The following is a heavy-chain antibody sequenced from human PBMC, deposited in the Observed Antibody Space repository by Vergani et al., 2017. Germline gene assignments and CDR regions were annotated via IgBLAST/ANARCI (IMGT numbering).Heavy chain of an antibody. D-gene: IGHD4-17*01. CDR1: GGTFSSYA. Sequence: QVQLVQSGAEVKKPGSSVKVSCKASGGTFSSYAISWVRQAPGQGLEWMGRIIPILGIANYAQKFQGRVTITADKSTSTAYMELSSLRSEDTAVYYCALPLGDYDYYYYGMDVWGQGTTVTVSS. J-gene: IGHJ6*02. CDR2: IIPILGIA. CDR3: ALPLGDYDYYYYGMDV. V-gene: IGHV1-69*04.